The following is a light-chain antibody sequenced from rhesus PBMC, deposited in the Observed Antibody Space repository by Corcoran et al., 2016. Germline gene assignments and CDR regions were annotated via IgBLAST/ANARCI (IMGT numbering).Light chain of an antibody. J-gene: IGKJ1*01. CDR2: AAS. CDR1: QGISSY. Sequence: DIQMTQSPSSLSASVGDTVTIICRASQGISSYLNWFQQKPGKAPKLLIYAASSLQSGDPSRFSGGGSGTGFSLTISSLQPEDFAAYYCQQHNSHPWTFGQGTKVEIK. V-gene: IGKV1-28*03. CDR3: QQHNSHPWT.